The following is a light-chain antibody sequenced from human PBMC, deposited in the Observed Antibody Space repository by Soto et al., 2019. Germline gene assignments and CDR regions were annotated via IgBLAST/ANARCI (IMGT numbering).Light chain of an antibody. Sequence: QSALTQPASVSGSPGQSITISCTGTSSDVGGYHYVSWHQQHPGKAPKLVIYDVVNRPSGISNRFSGTKSGNTASLTISRLQAEDEADYYCSSYTSSSTLVVFSGGTKLTVL. J-gene: IGLJ2*01. CDR3: SSYTSSSTLVV. CDR2: DVV. CDR1: SSDVGGYHY. V-gene: IGLV2-14*01.